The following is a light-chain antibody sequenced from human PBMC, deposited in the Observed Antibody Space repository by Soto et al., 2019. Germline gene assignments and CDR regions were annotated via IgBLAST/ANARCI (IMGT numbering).Light chain of an antibody. Sequence: DIQMTQSPSTLSESVGDRVTITCRASQTISGWLAWYQQKPGKAPKLLIYDVSSLESGVPSRFSGSGSGTEFSLTISSLQPDDFATYYCQQYNSYPITFGQGTRLEIK. CDR1: QTISGW. CDR3: QQYNSYPIT. V-gene: IGKV1-5*01. J-gene: IGKJ5*01. CDR2: DVS.